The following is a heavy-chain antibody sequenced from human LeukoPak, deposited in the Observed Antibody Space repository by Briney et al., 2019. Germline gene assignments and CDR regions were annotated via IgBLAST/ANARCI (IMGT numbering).Heavy chain of an antibody. CDR1: GLSFSSYW. Sequence: GGSLRLSCAASGLSFSSYWMSWFRQAPGKGLEWVANIKQDGSEKYHVDSVKGRFTVSRDNAKNLLYLQLNSLRAEDTAVYYCAKDRVGAIHDAFDIWGQGTMVTVSS. D-gene: IGHD1-26*01. CDR2: IKQDGSEK. CDR3: AKDRVGAIHDAFDI. V-gene: IGHV3-7*03. J-gene: IGHJ3*02.